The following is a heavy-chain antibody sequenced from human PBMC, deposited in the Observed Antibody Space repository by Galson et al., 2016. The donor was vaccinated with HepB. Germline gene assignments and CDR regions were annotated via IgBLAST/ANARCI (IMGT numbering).Heavy chain of an antibody. D-gene: IGHD1-26*01. Sequence: SLRLSCAASGFTFSSYWMSWVRQAPGKGLEWVANIKQDGSEKYYVDSVKGRFTISRDSAKNSLYLQMNSLRAEDTAVYYWASGLRGSYWGLGYWGQGTLVTVSS. CDR1: GFTFSSYW. CDR2: IKQDGSEK. J-gene: IGHJ4*02. CDR3: ASGLRGSYWGLGY. V-gene: IGHV3-7*03.